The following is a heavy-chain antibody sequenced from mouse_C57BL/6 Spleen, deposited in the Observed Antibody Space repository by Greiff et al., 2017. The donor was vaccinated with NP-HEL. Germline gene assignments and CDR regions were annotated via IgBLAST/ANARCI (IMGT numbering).Heavy chain of an antibody. V-gene: IGHV2-2*01. D-gene: IGHD3-2*02. CDR1: GFSLTSYG. J-gene: IGHJ3*01. CDR3: ARNQEAWFAY. Sequence: QVQLQQSGPGLVQPSQSLSITCTVSGFSLTSYGVHWVRQSPGKGLEWLGVIWSGGSTDYNAAFISRLSISKDNSKSQVFFKMNSLQADDTAIYYCARNQEAWFAYWGQGTLVTVSA. CDR2: IWSGGST.